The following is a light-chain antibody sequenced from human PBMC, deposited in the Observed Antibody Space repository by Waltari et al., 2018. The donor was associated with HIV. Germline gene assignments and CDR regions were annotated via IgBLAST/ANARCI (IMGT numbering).Light chain of an antibody. V-gene: IGLV6-57*01. CDR3: QSFDSTSHYVV. Sequence: FMLTQPHSVSESPGKTVSISCTRSRGGIVGNYVQWYQHRPGSIPTTVIYEDNQTPSGVPVRFSGSIDRSSNSASLTISGLQAADEADYYCQSFDSTSHYVVFGGGTKLTVL. CDR2: EDN. J-gene: IGLJ3*02. CDR1: RGGIVGNY.